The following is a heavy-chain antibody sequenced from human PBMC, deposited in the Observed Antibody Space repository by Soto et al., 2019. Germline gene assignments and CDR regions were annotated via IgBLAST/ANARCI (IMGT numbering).Heavy chain of an antibody. Sequence: EVQLVESGGGLVQPGGSLRLSCAASGFTLSAYEMNWVRQAPGKGLEWLSYISSSGSIRYSADSVKGRFTISRDNAKNSLYLQMTSLRAGDTAVYYCATDWEATVKSWGQGTLVTVSS. CDR2: ISSSGSIR. D-gene: IGHD1-26*01. CDR3: ATDWEATVKS. CDR1: GFTLSAYE. J-gene: IGHJ5*02. V-gene: IGHV3-48*03.